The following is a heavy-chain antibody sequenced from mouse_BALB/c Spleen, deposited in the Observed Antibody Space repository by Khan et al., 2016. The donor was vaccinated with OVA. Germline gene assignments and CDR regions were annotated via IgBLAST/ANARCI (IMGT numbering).Heavy chain of an antibody. V-gene: IGHV1-61*01. CDR2: IDPSDSET. CDR3: ARCLMEAMDY. J-gene: IGHJ4*01. CDR1: AYIFIDYW. Sequence: QVQLKQSGAELVRPGASVKLFCKASAYIFIDYWMNWVKQRPGQGLEWIGMIDPSDSETHYNQIFKDKATLTVDKSSSTAYMQLSSLTSEDSAVYYCARCLMEAMDYWGQGTSVTVSS.